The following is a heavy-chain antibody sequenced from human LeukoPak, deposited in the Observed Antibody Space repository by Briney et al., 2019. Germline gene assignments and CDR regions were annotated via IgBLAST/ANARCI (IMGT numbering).Heavy chain of an antibody. CDR1: GGSFSGYY. Sequence: PSDTLSLTCAVYGGSFSGYYWSWIRQPPGKGLEWIGEINHSGSTNYNPSLKSRVTISVDTSKNQFSLKLSSVTATDTAVYSCARGGFLRRRMGVDPWGQGTLVTVSS. J-gene: IGHJ5*02. CDR3: ARGGFLRRRMGVDP. CDR2: INHSGST. D-gene: IGHD2/OR15-2a*01. V-gene: IGHV4-34*01.